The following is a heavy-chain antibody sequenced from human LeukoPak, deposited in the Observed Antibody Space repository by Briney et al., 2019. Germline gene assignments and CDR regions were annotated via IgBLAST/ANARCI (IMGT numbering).Heavy chain of an antibody. CDR1: GFTFSSYA. CDR3: ARGPPMVRGVKFDY. CDR2: ISYDGSNK. Sequence: RRSLRLSCAASGFTFSSYAMHWVRQAPGKGLEWVAVISYDGSNKYYADSVKGRFTISRDNSKNTLYLQMNSLRAEDTAVYYCARGPPMVRGVKFDYWGQGTLVTVSS. J-gene: IGHJ4*02. V-gene: IGHV3-30*04. D-gene: IGHD3-10*01.